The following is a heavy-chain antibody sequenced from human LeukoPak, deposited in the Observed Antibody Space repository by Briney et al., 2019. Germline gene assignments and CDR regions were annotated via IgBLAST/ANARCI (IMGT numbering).Heavy chain of an antibody. D-gene: IGHD4-17*01. V-gene: IGHV4-61*02. J-gene: IGHJ4*02. Sequence: SETLSLTCTVSGGSISSGSYYWSWIRQPAGKGLEWIGRIYTSGSTNYNPSLKSRVTISVDTSKNQFSLKLSSVTAADTAVYYCARGSTVTGGLDYWGQGTLVTVSS. CDR1: GGSISSGSYY. CDR2: IYTSGST. CDR3: ARGSTVTGGLDY.